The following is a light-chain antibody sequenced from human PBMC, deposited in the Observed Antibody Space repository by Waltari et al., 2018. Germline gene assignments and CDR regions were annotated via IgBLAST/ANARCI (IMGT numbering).Light chain of an antibody. CDR2: EVS. CDR3: SAYRGSSALV. Sequence: QSALTQPASVSGSPAQSITIPCTGTSSDVGAYNYVSWFQQHPDKAPKLLIYEVSNRPSGVSSRFSGSRSGNTASLTISGLQAEDEADYYCSAYRGSSALVFGTGTKVTVL. J-gene: IGLJ1*01. CDR1: SSDVGAYNY. V-gene: IGLV2-14*01.